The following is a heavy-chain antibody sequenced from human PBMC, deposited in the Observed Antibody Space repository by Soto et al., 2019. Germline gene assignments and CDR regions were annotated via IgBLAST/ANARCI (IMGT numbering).Heavy chain of an antibody. CDR3: AKGKSTVVVVAAYLDYFDY. J-gene: IGHJ4*02. D-gene: IGHD2-15*01. CDR2: ISGSGGST. Sequence: GGSLRLSCAASGFTFSSYAMSWVRQAPGKGLEWVSAISGSGGSTYYADSVKGRFTISRDNSKNTLYLQMNSLRAEDTAVYYCAKGKSTVVVVAAYLDYFDYWGQGTLVTVSS. CDR1: GFTFSSYA. V-gene: IGHV3-23*01.